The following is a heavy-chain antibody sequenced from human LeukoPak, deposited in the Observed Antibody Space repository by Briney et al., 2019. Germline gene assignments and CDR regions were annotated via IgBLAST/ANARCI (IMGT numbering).Heavy chain of an antibody. Sequence: SETLSLTCTVSGGSTSSSRYYWGWIRQPPGKGLEWIGSTYYSGSTYYNPSLKSRVTISVDTSKNQFSLKLSSVTAADTAVYYCARPTRDGYDYWGQGTLVTVSS. D-gene: IGHD5-24*01. J-gene: IGHJ4*02. CDR2: TYYSGST. V-gene: IGHV4-39*01. CDR1: GGSTSSSRYY. CDR3: ARPTRDGYDY.